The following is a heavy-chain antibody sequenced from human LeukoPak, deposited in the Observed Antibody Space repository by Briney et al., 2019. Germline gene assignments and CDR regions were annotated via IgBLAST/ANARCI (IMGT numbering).Heavy chain of an antibody. Sequence: KPSETLSLTCAGYGGSFSGYYWSWIRQPPGKGLEWIGEINHSGSTNYNPSLKSRVTISVDTSKNQFSLKLSSVTAADTAVYYCARRQLRHYYYSMDVWGKGTTVTVSS. D-gene: IGHD2-2*01. V-gene: IGHV4-34*01. CDR3: ARRQLRHYYYSMDV. CDR2: INHSGST. CDR1: GGSFSGYY. J-gene: IGHJ6*03.